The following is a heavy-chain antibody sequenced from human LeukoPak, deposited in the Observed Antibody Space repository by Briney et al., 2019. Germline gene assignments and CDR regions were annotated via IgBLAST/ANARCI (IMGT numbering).Heavy chain of an antibody. CDR2: ISGNGGTT. CDR3: ARKVLGSGNYYFDY. J-gene: IGHJ4*02. Sequence: QAGGSLRLSCAASGFSFGSYGLSWVRQAPGKGPQWVSYISGNGGTTHYADSVEGRFTISRDNAKNSLYLQMNSLRVEDTAVYYCARKVLGSGNYYFDYWGQGTLVTVSS. CDR1: GFSFGSYG. V-gene: IGHV3-48*04. D-gene: IGHD3-10*01.